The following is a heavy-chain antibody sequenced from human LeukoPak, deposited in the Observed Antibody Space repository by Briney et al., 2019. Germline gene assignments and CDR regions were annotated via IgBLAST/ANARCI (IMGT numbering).Heavy chain of an antibody. J-gene: IGHJ4*02. V-gene: IGHV3-30-3*01. Sequence: PGGSLRLSCAASGFTFSSYAMHWVRQAPGKGLEWVAVISYDGSNKYYADSVKGRFTISRDNSKNTLYLQMNGLRAEDTAVYYCAKGGIYAFDYWGQGTLVTVSS. CDR2: ISYDGSNK. CDR3: AKGGIYAFDY. CDR1: GFTFSSYA. D-gene: IGHD5-12*01.